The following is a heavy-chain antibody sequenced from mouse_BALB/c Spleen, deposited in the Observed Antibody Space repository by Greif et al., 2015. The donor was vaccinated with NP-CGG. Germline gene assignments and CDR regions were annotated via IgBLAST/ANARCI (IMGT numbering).Heavy chain of an antibody. CDR1: GYAFSSYW. D-gene: IGHD2-4*01. J-gene: IGHJ3*01. V-gene: IGHV1-80*01. CDR2: IYPGDGDT. CDR3: ARSDYDWPFAY. Sequence: QVQLQQSGAELVRPGSSVKISCKASGYAFSSYWMNWVKQRPGQGLEWIGQIYPGDGDTNYNGKFKGKATLTADKSSSTAYMQLSSLTSEDSAVYFCARSDYDWPFAYWGQGTLVTVSA.